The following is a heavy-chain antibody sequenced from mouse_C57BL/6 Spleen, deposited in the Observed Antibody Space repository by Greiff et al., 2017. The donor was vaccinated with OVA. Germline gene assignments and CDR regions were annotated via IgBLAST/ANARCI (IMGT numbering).Heavy chain of an antibody. D-gene: IGHD4-1*01. J-gene: IGHJ1*03. CDR3: ARERPLSWDGWYFDV. CDR2: IWTGGGT. CDR1: GFSLTSYA. Sequence: VQVVESGPGLVAPSQSLSITCTVSGFSLTSYAISWVRQPPGKGLEWLGVIWTGGGTNYNSALKSRLSISKDNSKSQVFCKTNRLQTDDTARYYGARERPLSWDGWYFDVWGTGTTVTVSS. V-gene: IGHV2-9-1*01.